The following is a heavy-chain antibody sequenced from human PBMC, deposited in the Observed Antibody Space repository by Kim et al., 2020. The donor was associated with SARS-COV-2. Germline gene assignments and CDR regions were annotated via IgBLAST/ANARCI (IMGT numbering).Heavy chain of an antibody. CDR2: INHSGST. V-gene: IGHV4-34*01. CDR3: ARGDGYYDILTGPPFDY. CDR1: GGSFSGYY. D-gene: IGHD3-9*01. J-gene: IGHJ4*02. Sequence: SETLSLTCAVYGGSFSGYYWSWIRQPPGKGLEWIGEINHSGSTNYNPSLKSRGTISVDTSKNQFSLKLSSVTAADTAVYYCARGDGYYDILTGPPFDYWGQETLVTVSS.